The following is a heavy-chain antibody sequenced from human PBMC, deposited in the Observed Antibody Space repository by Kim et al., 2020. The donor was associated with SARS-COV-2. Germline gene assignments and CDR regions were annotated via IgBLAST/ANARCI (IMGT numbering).Heavy chain of an antibody. D-gene: IGHD3-22*01. CDR3: ARAGDYDISGYYGLFPQ. CDR2: NSGDGGNK. J-gene: IGHJ1*01. Sequence: GGSRRLSCSASGFTLSNYAMHWVSQSQGEGLELFPPNSGDGGNKDYLDSVKGRFTVSRDNSKNTLYLQMNILRPEDTAVYYCARAGDYDISGYYGLFPQWGQSALVPVS. V-gene: IGHV3-64*04. CDR1: GFTLSNYA.